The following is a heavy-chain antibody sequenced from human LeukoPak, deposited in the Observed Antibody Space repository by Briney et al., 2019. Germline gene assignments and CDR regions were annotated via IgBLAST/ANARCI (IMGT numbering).Heavy chain of an antibody. CDR2: INPNSGGT. J-gene: IGHJ5*02. CDR3: ARDRRRYRSSTSCYNNWFDP. Sequence: RASVKVSCKASGYTFTGYYMHWVRQAPGQGLEWMGRINPNSGGTNYAQKFQGRVTMTRDTSISTAYMELSRLRSDDTAVYYCARDRRRYRSSTSCYNNWFDPWGQGTLVTVSS. CDR1: GYTFTGYY. V-gene: IGHV1-2*06. D-gene: IGHD2-2*02.